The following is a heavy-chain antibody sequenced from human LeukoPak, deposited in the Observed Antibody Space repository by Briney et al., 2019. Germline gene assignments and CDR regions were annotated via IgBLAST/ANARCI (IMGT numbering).Heavy chain of an antibody. Sequence: PGGSLRLSCVVSGFNLNSFYMDRVRQAPGKGLVWVSGIRKDGTSTGYADSVQGRFSISRETDKNTVYLQMNSLRPDDTGVYFCARGNWGPEFWGQGTLVTVSS. CDR1: GFNLNSFY. J-gene: IGHJ4*02. V-gene: IGHV3-74*01. D-gene: IGHD3-16*01. CDR3: ARGNWGPEF. CDR2: IRKDGTST.